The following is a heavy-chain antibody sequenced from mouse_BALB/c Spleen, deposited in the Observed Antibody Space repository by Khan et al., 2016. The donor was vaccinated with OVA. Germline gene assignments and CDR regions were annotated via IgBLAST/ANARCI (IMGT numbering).Heavy chain of an antibody. Sequence: EVQLQESGGGLVQPGGSRKLSCAASGFTLSSFGMHWVRQAPEKGLEWVAYISSGSNTINYVDTVKGRFTISRDNSQNTLFLQMTSLRSEDTAMYYCTSMRIYVGYYGGAMDYWGQGTSVTVSS. CDR2: ISSGSNTI. J-gene: IGHJ4*01. CDR1: GFTLSSFG. V-gene: IGHV5-17*02. CDR3: TSMRIYVGYYGGAMDY. D-gene: IGHD2-3*01.